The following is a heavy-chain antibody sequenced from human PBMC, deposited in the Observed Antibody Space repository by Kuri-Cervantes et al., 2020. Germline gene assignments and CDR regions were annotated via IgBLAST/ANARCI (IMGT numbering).Heavy chain of an antibody. CDR1: GFTFSSYA. V-gene: IGHV3-23*01. CDR2: ISGSGGST. Sequence: ETLSLTCAASGFTFSSYAMSWVRQAPGKGLEWVSAISGSGGSTYYADSVKGRFIISRDNSKNTLYLQMNSLGAEDTAVYYCARDTDTTSAYQILDPWGQGTLVTVSS. CDR3: ARDTDTTSAYQILDP. D-gene: IGHD3-22*01. J-gene: IGHJ5*02.